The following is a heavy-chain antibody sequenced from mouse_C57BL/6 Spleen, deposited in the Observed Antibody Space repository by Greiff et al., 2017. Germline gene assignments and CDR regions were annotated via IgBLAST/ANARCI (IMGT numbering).Heavy chain of an antibody. J-gene: IGHJ1*03. CDR2: IYPGDGDT. D-gene: IGHD1-1*01. Sequence: QVQLQQSGPELVKPGASVKISCKASGYAFSSSWMNWVKQRPGKGLEWIGRIYPGDGDTNYNGKFKGKATLTADKSSSTAYMQLSSLTSEDSAVYFCATSITTVVDHWYFDGWGTGTTVTVSS. CDR1: GYAFSSSW. V-gene: IGHV1-82*01. CDR3: ATSITTVVDHWYFDG.